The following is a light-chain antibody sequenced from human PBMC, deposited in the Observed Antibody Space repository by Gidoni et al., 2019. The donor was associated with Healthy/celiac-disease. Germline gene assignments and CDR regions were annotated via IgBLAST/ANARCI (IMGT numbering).Light chain of an antibody. V-gene: IGLV2-11*01. CDR2: DVS. CDR3: CSYAGSYTYWV. CDR1: SSDVGGYNY. Sequence: GSPGQSVTISCTGTSSDVGGYNYVSWYQQHPGKAPKLMIYDVSKRPSGVPDRFSGSKSGNTASLTISGLQAEDEADYYCCSYAGSYTYWVFGGGTKLTVL. J-gene: IGLJ3*02.